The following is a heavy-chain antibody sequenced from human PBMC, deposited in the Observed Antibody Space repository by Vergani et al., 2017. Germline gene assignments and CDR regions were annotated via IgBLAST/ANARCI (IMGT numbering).Heavy chain of an antibody. CDR3: ARRSGIVYDIFSGTQYFFDF. CDR1: GFSIDIGYY. CDR2: IYRTGRT. D-gene: IGHD3-9*01. J-gene: IGHJ4*02. Sequence: QVQLQESGPGLVKPSETLSLTCAVSGFSIDIGYYWDWIRQPPGKGLECVGSIYRTGRTHFNPSLKSRVTISVDTSNNHFSLRLNSLTAADTAVYYCARRSGIVYDIFSGTQYFFDFWGQGTLVTVSS. V-gene: IGHV4-38-2*01.